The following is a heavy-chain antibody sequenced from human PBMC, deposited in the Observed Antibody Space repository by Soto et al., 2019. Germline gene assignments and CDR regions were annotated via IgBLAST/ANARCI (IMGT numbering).Heavy chain of an antibody. D-gene: IGHD3-9*01. CDR2: IIPIFGTA. J-gene: IGHJ4*02. Sequence: QVQLVQSGAEVKKPGSSVKVSCKASGGTFSSYAISWVRQAPGQGLEWMGGIIPIFGTANYAQKFQGRVTITADESTSTAYMDLSSLRSEDTAVYYCASQFRYYDILTGYYTFDYWGQGTLVTVSS. V-gene: IGHV1-69*01. CDR3: ASQFRYYDILTGYYTFDY. CDR1: GGTFSSYA.